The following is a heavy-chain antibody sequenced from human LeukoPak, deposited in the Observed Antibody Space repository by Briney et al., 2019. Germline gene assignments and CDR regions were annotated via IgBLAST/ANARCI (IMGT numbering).Heavy chain of an antibody. CDR1: GDSVSSNSAA. V-gene: IGHV6-1*01. CDR2: TYYRSKWYN. Sequence: SQTLSLTCAISGDSVSSNSAAWNWIRQSPSRGLEWLGRTYYRSKWYNDYAVSVKSRITINPDTSKNQFSLQLNSVTPEDTAVYYCARDLWFGELLSNNFDYWGQGTLVIVSS. CDR3: ARDLWFGELLSNNFDY. D-gene: IGHD3-10*01. J-gene: IGHJ4*02.